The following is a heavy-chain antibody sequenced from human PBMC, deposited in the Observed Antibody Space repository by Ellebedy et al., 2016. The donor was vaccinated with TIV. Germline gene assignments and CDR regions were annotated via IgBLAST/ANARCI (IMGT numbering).Heavy chain of an antibody. Sequence: GGSLRLSXVASGITFSSSTMSWVRQAPGKGLEWVANIKQDGSEKYYVDSVKGRFTISRDNAKNSLYLQMNSLRAEDTAVYYCARDQGFGGVIVIWSAFDIWGQGTMVTVSS. CDR1: GITFSSST. V-gene: IGHV3-7*01. CDR3: ARDQGFGGVIVIWSAFDI. J-gene: IGHJ3*02. D-gene: IGHD3-16*02. CDR2: IKQDGSEK.